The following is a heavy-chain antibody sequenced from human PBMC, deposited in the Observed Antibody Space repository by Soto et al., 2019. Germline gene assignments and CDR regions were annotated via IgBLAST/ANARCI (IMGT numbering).Heavy chain of an antibody. CDR1: GGSVGIYY. V-gene: IGHV4-59*02. CDR2: IYYSGST. J-gene: IGHJ5*02. D-gene: IGHD1-1*01. CDR3: ARDPDGNNWFDP. Sequence: SEARSLTCTGSGGSVGIYYLSWSLQPPGKGLEWIGYIYYSGSTNYNPSLKSRVTISVDTSKNQFSLKLSSVTAADTAVYYCARDPDGNNWFDPWGQGTLVTVSS.